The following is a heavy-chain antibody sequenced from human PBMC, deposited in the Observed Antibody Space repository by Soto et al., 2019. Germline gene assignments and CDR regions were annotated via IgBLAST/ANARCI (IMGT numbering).Heavy chain of an antibody. V-gene: IGHV3-30-3*01. CDR3: ASTLTYYYDSSGYSPHFDY. D-gene: IGHD3-22*01. CDR1: GFTFSSYA. Sequence: QVQLVESGGGVVQPGRSLRLSCAASGFTFSSYAMHWVRQAPGKGLEWVAVISYDGSNKYYADSVKGRFTISRDNSKNTLYLQIISLRAEDTAVYYCASTLTYYYDSSGYSPHFDYWGQGTLVTVYS. CDR2: ISYDGSNK. J-gene: IGHJ4*02.